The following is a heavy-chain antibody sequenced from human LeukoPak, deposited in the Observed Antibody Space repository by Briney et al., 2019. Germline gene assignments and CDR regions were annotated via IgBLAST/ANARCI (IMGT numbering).Heavy chain of an antibody. D-gene: IGHD6-6*01. CDR1: GDTFTSYG. CDR3: ARGGSSILYWFDP. J-gene: IGHJ5*02. V-gene: IGHV1-69*04. Sequence: SVKVSCKASGDTFTSYGISWVRQAPGQGLEWMGRIIPILGIANYAQKFQGRVTITADKSTSTAYMELSSLRSEDTAVYYCARGGSSILYWFDPWGQGTLVTVSS. CDR2: IIPILGIA.